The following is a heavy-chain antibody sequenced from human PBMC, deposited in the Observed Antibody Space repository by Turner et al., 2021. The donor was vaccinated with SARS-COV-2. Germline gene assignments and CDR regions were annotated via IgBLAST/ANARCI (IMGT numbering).Heavy chain of an antibody. CDR1: GFTFSNYW. CDR2: INNDGSDR. Sequence: EVQLVESGGGLVQPGGSLRLSCAASGFTFSNYWMSWVRQAPGKRPEGVANINNDGSDRYYVDSVKGRFTISRDNAKNSVYLQMDSLRAEDTAVYYCARRSAYSGNRSFFDSWGQGSLVTVSS. D-gene: IGHD5-12*01. CDR3: ARRSAYSGNRSFFDS. J-gene: IGHJ4*02. V-gene: IGHV3-7*04.